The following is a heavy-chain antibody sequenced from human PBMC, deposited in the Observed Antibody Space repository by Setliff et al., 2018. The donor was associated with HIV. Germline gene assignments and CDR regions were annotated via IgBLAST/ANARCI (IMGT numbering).Heavy chain of an antibody. Sequence: PSETLSLTCTVSGGSISSYYWSWIRQPPGKGLEWIGYISYSGSTNYNPSLKSRVTILVDTSKNHFSLKLNSVTAADTAVYYCGGNGYYSIDYWGQGTLVTVSS. CDR1: GGSISSYY. CDR2: ISYSGST. D-gene: IGHD3-22*01. V-gene: IGHV4-59*12. CDR3: GGNGYYSIDY. J-gene: IGHJ4*02.